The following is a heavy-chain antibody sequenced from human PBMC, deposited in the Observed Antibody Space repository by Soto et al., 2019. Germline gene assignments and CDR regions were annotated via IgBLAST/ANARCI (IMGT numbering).Heavy chain of an antibody. D-gene: IGHD2-8*01. V-gene: IGHV3-30-3*01. CDR1: GFTFSTYA. J-gene: IGHJ6*02. Sequence: QVHLVESGGGVVQPGRSLRLSCAASGFTFSTYAMHWVRQAPGKGLEWVAVSSYDEGKKYYADSVKGRFTISRDNSKNTLYLQMNSLRAEYTAVYYCARVNGLYYYTLDVWGQGTTVTVSS. CDR2: SSYDEGKK. CDR3: ARVNGLYYYTLDV.